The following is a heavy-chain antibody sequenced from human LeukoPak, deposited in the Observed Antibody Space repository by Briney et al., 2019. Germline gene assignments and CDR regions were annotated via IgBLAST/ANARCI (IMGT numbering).Heavy chain of an antibody. Sequence: GESLKISCKGSGYSFTSYWIGWVRQMPGKGLEWTGIIYPGDSDTRYSPSFQGQVTISADKSISTAYLQWSSLKASDTAMYYCARHGDCSSTSCYVGGADYWGQGTLVTVSS. J-gene: IGHJ4*02. CDR3: ARHGDCSSTSCYVGGADY. CDR2: IYPGDSDT. V-gene: IGHV5-51*01. CDR1: GYSFTSYW. D-gene: IGHD2-2*01.